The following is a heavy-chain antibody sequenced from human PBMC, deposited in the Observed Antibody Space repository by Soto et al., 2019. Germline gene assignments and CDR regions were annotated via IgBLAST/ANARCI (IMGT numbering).Heavy chain of an antibody. CDR3: ARQSSSWYEVFDY. CDR2: IYYSGST. V-gene: IGHV4-39*01. J-gene: IGHJ4*02. Sequence: TSETLSLTCTVSGGSISSSSYYWGWIRQPPGKGLEWIGSIYYSGSTYYNPSLKSRVTISVDTSKNQFSLKLSSVTAADTAVYYCARQSSSWYEVFDYWGQGTLVTVSS. CDR1: GGSISSSSYY. D-gene: IGHD6-13*01.